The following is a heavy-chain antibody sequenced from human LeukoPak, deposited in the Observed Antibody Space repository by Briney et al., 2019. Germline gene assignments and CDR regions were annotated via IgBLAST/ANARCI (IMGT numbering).Heavy chain of an antibody. CDR1: GGPISSYY. D-gene: IGHD2/OR15-2a*01. Sequence: SETLSLTCTVSGGPISSYYWSWIRQPPGKGLEWIGYIYYSGSTNYKSSLKSRVTISVDTSKNQFSLKLSSVTAADTAVYYCARDSNYYYMDVWGKGTTVTVSS. CDR2: IYYSGST. CDR3: ARDSNYYYMDV. J-gene: IGHJ6*03. V-gene: IGHV4-59*12.